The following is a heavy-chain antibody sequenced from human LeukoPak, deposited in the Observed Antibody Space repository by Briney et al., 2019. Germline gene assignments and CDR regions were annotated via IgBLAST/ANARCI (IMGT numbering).Heavy chain of an antibody. D-gene: IGHD1-7*01. CDR2: ISASNGNT. V-gene: IGHV1-18*01. CDR3: ARYPLSYTGNWHYFFDY. Sequence: ASVKVSRKASGYNFTSYGITWVRQAPGQGLEWLGWISASNGNTNYAQKLQGRVTMTSDTSTSTAYMDLRSLTPDDTAFYYCARYPLSYTGNWHYFFDYWGQGTLLTVSS. J-gene: IGHJ4*02. CDR1: GYNFTSYG.